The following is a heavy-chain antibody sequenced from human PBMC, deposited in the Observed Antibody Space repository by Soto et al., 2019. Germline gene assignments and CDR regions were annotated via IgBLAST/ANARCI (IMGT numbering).Heavy chain of an antibody. CDR3: ARWKPRITIFGVVTDYYYYGMDV. D-gene: IGHD3-3*01. V-gene: IGHV4-31*03. Sequence: SETLSLTCTVSGGSISRSGYFWSWIRQHPGKGLEWIGYIYDSGSTYYNPSLKSRVSLSVDTSKNQFSLNLTSVTAADTAVYYCARWKPRITIFGVVTDYYYYGMDVWGQGTTVTVS. CDR1: GGSISRSGYF. J-gene: IGHJ6*02. CDR2: IYDSGST.